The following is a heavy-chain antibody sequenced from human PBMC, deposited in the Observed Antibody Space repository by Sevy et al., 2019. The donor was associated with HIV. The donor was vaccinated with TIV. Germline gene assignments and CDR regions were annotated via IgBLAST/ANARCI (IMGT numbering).Heavy chain of an antibody. CDR3: ARDLRDSSSWDYWYFDL. D-gene: IGHD6-13*01. V-gene: IGHV6-1*01. J-gene: IGHJ2*01. CDR2: TYYRSKWYN. Sequence: SQTLSLTCAISGDSVSSNSAAWNCIRQSPSRGLEWLGRTYYRSKWYNDYAVSVKSRIIINPDTSKNQFSLQLNSVTPEDTAVYYCARDLRDSSSWDYWYFDLWGRGTLVTVSS. CDR1: GDSVSSNSAA.